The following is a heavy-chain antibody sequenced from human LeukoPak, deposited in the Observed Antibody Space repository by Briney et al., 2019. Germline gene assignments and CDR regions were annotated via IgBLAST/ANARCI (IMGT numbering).Heavy chain of an antibody. Sequence: SDTLSLTCAVSGYSISSNNWWTWIRQPPGKGLEWIGYIYYSGNTYYNPYNPSLTSRVTMSVDTSKNQFSLKLDSVTEIDTAMYYCARNQAVAANRGAFDIWGQGTMVTVSS. CDR3: ARNQAVAANRGAFDI. J-gene: IGHJ3*02. D-gene: IGHD6-19*01. CDR2: IYYSGNT. CDR1: GYSISSNNW. V-gene: IGHV4-28*01.